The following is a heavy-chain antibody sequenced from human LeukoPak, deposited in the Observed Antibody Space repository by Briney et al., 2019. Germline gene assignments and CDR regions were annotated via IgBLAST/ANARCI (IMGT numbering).Heavy chain of an antibody. CDR1: GGTFSSYA. Sequence: SVKVSCKASGGTFSSYAISWVRQAPGQGLEWMGGIIPIFGTANYAQKFQGRVTITADESTSTAYMELRSLRSDDTAVYYCARRGGKNYGDYVVYYYYMDVWGKGTTVTVSS. CDR2: IIPIFGTA. J-gene: IGHJ6*03. CDR3: ARRGGKNYGDYVVYYYYMDV. D-gene: IGHD4-17*01. V-gene: IGHV1-69*13.